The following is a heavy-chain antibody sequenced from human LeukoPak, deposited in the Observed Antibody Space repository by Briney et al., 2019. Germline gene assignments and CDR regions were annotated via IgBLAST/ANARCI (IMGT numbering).Heavy chain of an antibody. CDR1: GGSISSYS. CDR2: ISDIGSI. Sequence: SETLSLTCTVSGGSISSYSWSWIRQPPGKGLEWIAYISDIGSINCNPSLKSRVTISLDTSKNQFSLKLSSVTAADTAVYYCAGHHPRNTVDFWGQGTLVTVSS. D-gene: IGHD2-8*02. CDR3: AGHHPRNTVDF. J-gene: IGHJ4*02. V-gene: IGHV4-59*08.